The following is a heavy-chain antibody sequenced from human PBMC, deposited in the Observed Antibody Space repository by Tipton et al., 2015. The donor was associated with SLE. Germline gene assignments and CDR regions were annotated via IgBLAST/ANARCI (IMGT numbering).Heavy chain of an antibody. J-gene: IGHJ6*02. CDR2: INNSGST. CDR1: GGSFSGYY. V-gene: IGHV4-34*01. Sequence: TLSHTCAVYGGSFSGYYWSWIRQPPGKGLEWIGEINNSGSTNYNPSLKSRVTISVDTSKNQFSLKLSSVTAADTAVYYCARRFLEWFGFCMDVLGHVSTVALSS. CDR3: ARRFLEWFGFCMDV. D-gene: IGHD3-3*01.